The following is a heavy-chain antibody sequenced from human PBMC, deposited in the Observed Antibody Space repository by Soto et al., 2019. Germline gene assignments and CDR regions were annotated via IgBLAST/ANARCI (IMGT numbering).Heavy chain of an antibody. V-gene: IGHV3-23*01. D-gene: IGHD6-19*01. CDR1: GFTFSSHA. CDR2: SSGSGDSA. Sequence: EVQMLESGGGLVQPGGSLRLSCVASGFTFSSHAMSWVRQAPGKGLEWVSGSSGSGDSAFYADSVKGRFTVSRVKSKNTLYLQLSSLRVEGTAVYYCAKEIITSGWGVEYVFDYWGQGTLVAVSS. CDR3: AKEIITSGWGVEYVFDY. J-gene: IGHJ4*02.